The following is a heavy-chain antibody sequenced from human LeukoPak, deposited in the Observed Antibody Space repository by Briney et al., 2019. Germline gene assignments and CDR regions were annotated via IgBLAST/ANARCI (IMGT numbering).Heavy chain of an antibody. J-gene: IGHJ4*02. CDR1: GFTFSDYY. V-gene: IGHV3-11*04. CDR3: ARDLYRIVVVPHYFDY. Sequence: KPGGSLRLSCAASGFTFSDYYMNWIRQAPGKGLEWVSYISSSGSIIYYADSVKGRFTISRDNAKNSLYMQMNSLRAEDTAVYYCARDLYRIVVVPHYFDYWGQGTLVTVSS. CDR2: ISSSGSII. D-gene: IGHD3-22*01.